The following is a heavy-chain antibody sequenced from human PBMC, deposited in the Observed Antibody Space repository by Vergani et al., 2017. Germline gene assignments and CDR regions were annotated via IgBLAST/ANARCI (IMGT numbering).Heavy chain of an antibody. J-gene: IGHJ6*03. V-gene: IGHV4-34*01. CDR2: IDHTGRP. CDR1: GGSFTSYH. CDR3: ARVNTETNGHLYYYYYMEV. D-gene: IGHD4-11*01. Sequence: QVQLQQWGGGLLKPSETLSLTCVVNGGSFTSYHWTWIRQSPGEGLGWVGDIDHTGRPDYNPSLKSRLTMSVDKSRNQFSLTLNSVTATDTAIYFCARVNTETNGHLYYYYYMEVWGQGTAVTVS.